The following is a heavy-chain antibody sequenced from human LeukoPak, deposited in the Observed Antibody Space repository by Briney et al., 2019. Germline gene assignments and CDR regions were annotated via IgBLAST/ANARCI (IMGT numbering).Heavy chain of an antibody. CDR2: ISTTSSYI. Sequence: GGSLRLSCAASGFTFSSYSMNWVRQAPGKGLEWVSSISTTSSYIYYADSVKGRFTISRDNAKNSLYLQMNSLRAEDTAVYYCARDSGYSSGWETDYWGQGTLVTVSS. D-gene: IGHD6-19*01. J-gene: IGHJ4*02. V-gene: IGHV3-21*01. CDR1: GFTFSSYS. CDR3: ARDSGYSSGWETDY.